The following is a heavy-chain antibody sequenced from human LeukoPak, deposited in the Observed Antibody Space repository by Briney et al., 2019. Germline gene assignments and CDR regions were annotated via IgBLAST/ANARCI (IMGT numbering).Heavy chain of an antibody. V-gene: IGHV3-21*01. CDR1: RFTFSNYW. CDR3: ARHLGFCSSTGCNSWFDP. Sequence: PGGSLRLSCAASRFTFSNYWMHWVRQAPGKGLEWVSFIISSSSYIYYADSVKGRFTISRDNAKNSLYLQMNALRAEDTAVYYCARHLGFCSSTGCNSWFDPWGQGTLVTVSS. CDR2: IISSSSYI. J-gene: IGHJ5*02. D-gene: IGHD2-2*02.